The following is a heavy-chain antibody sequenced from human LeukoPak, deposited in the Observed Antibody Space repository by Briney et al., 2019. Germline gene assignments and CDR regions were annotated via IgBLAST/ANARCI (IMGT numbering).Heavy chain of an antibody. J-gene: IGHJ5*02. V-gene: IGHV3-30*18. CDR1: GSIFSSNG. CDR3: ANVPYSSSWYPGT. Sequence: GGYLRLYWVASGSIFSSNGMHWVRQAPGKGLEWVALISYDGKNKYYADSVKGRFTISRDDSMNTLYLQMNSLRAEDTALYYCANVPYSSSWYPGTWGQGTLVTVSS. D-gene: IGHD6-13*01. CDR2: ISYDGKNK.